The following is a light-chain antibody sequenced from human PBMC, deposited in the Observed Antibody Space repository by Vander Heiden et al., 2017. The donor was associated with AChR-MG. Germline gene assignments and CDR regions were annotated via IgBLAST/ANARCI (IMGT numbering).Light chain of an antibody. CDR1: NVGSKT. V-gene: IGLV3-21*03. Sequence: SYVLTQSPSVSVAPGKTATITCRGNNVGSKTVHWYQQRPGQAPRRGGLEDDDRPSGIPERFAGSNSGNTATLTISRVGAGDEADDDCQVWDSGSDQWVFGGGTTLTVL. CDR3: QVWDSGSDQWV. CDR2: EDD. J-gene: IGLJ3*02.